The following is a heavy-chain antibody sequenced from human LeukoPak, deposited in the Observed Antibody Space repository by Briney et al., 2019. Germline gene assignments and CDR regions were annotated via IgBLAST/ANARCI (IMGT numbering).Heavy chain of an antibody. CDR1: GFTFSDYG. J-gene: IGHJ6*03. CDR2: IWYDGSKK. D-gene: IGHD6-25*01. CDR3: ARGPFRAGSYYYYMDV. V-gene: IGHV3-33*01. Sequence: GGSLRLSCAASGFTFSDYGMHWVRQAPGKGLEWVAVIWYDGSKKYYADSVKGRFTISRDNSKNTLYLQMNSLRDEDTAVYYCARGPFRAGSYYYYMDVWGTGTTVTVSS.